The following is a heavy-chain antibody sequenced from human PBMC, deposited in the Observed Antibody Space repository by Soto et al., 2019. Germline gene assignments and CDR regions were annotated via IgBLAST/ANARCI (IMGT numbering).Heavy chain of an antibody. J-gene: IGHJ5*02. CDR2: INHSGST. CDR1: GGSFSGYY. V-gene: IGHV4-34*01. CDR3: ARVLHYGFWSGPFFDP. D-gene: IGHD3-3*01. Sequence: SETLSLTCAVYGGSFSGYYWSWIRQPPGKGLEWIGEINHSGSTNYNPSLKSRVTISVDTSKNQFSLKLGSVTAADTAVYYCARVLHYGFWSGPFFDPWGQGTLVTVSS.